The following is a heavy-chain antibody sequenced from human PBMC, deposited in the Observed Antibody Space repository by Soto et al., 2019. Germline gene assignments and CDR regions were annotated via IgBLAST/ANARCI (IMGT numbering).Heavy chain of an antibody. J-gene: IGHJ5*02. CDR3: ARSTHDYGDYSWFDP. CDR1: GGSISSGGYS. CDR2: IYHSGST. V-gene: IGHV4-30-2*01. Sequence: PSETLSLTCAVSGGSISSGGYSWSWIRQPPGKGLEWIGYIYHSGSTYYNPSLKGRVTISVDRSKNQFSLKLSSVTAADTAVYYCARSTHDYGDYSWFDPWGQGTLVTVPQ. D-gene: IGHD4-17*01.